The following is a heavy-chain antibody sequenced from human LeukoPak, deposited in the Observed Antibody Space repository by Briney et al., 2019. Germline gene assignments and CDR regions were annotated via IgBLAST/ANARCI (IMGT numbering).Heavy chain of an antibody. V-gene: IGHV3-21*01. CDR2: ISSSSSYI. Sequence: GGSLRLSCAASGFTFSSYSMNWVRQAPGKGLEWVSSISSSSSYIYYADSVKGRFTISRDNAKNSLYLQMNSLRAEDTAVYYCARDRELLPLSDAFDIWGQGTMVTVSS. J-gene: IGHJ3*02. CDR3: ARDRELLPLSDAFDI. CDR1: GFTFSSYS. D-gene: IGHD1-26*01.